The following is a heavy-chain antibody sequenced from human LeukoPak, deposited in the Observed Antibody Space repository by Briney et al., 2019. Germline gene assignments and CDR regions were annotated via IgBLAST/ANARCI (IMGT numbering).Heavy chain of an antibody. CDR2: IYPRDGST. CDR3: ARDQEGFDY. Sequence: GASVKVSCKASGYTFTSNYRHWVRQAPGQVLEWMGMIYPRDGSTSYAQKFQGRVTVTRDTSTSTVHMELSGLRSEDTAVYYCARDQEGFDYWGQGTLVTVSS. J-gene: IGHJ4*02. V-gene: IGHV1-46*01. CDR1: GYTFTSNY.